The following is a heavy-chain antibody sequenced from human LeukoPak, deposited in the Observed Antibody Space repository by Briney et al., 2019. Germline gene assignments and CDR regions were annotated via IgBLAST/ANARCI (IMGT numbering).Heavy chain of an antibody. CDR2: IYYSGST. Sequence: PSETLSLTCTVSGGSISSYYWSWIRQPPGKGLEWIGYIYYSGSTNYNPSLKSRVTISVDTSKNQFSLKLSSVTAADTAVYYCASTPILGRNWFDPWGQGTLVTVSS. D-gene: IGHD2/OR15-2a*01. CDR1: GGSISSYY. CDR3: ASTPILGRNWFDP. V-gene: IGHV4-59*01. J-gene: IGHJ5*02.